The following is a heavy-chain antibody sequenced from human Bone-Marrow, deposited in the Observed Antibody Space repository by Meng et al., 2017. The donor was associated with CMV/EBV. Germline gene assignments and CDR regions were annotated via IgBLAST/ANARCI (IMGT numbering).Heavy chain of an antibody. CDR1: GYSFTSYW. CDR2: IYPGDSDT. Sequence: KVSCKGSGYSFTSYWIGWVRQMPGKGLEWMGIIYPGDSDTRYSPSFQGQVTISADKSISTAYLQWSSLKASDTAMYYCARQLGGSGSYFIPYYYYYYGMDVWGQGTTVTVSS. V-gene: IGHV5-51*01. D-gene: IGHD3-10*01. J-gene: IGHJ6*01. CDR3: ARQLGGSGSYFIPYYYYYYGMDV.